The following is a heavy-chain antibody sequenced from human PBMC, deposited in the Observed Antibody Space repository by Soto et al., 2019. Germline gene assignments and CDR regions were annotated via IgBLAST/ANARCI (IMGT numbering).Heavy chain of an antibody. D-gene: IGHD3-3*01. Sequence: GASVKVSCKASGYTFTSYAMHWVRQAPGQRLEWMGWINAGNGNTKYPQKFQGIVTITREPPESTAYRELSTLRSENTVVYYCARDDGIYVFWSGYYCGMDVWGQGPTVTVSS. J-gene: IGHJ6*02. CDR2: INAGNGNT. CDR1: GYTFTSYA. V-gene: IGHV1-3*01. CDR3: ARDDGIYVFWSGYYCGMDV.